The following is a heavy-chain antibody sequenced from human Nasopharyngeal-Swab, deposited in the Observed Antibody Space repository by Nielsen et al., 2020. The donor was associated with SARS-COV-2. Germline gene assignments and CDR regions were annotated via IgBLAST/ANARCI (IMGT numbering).Heavy chain of an antibody. V-gene: IGHV4-39*07. J-gene: IGHJ4*02. Sequence: SETLSLTCTVSGGSISSGGYYWSWIRQHTGKGLEWIGEIYHSGSTNYNPSLKSRVTISVDKSKNQFSLKLSSVTAADTAVYYCARDPGKETIFGVVNLYFDYWGQGTLVTVSS. CDR2: IYHSGST. D-gene: IGHD3-3*01. CDR1: GGSISSGGYY. CDR3: ARDPGKETIFGVVNLYFDY.